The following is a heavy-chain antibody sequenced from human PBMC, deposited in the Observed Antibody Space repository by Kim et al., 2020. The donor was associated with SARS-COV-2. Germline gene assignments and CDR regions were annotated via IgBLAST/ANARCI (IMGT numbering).Heavy chain of an antibody. Sequence: GGSLRLSCAASGFTFSSYWMRWVRQAPGKGLEWVANIKQDGSEKYYVDSVKGRFTISRDNAKNSLYLQMNSLRAEDTAVYYCARSPSSGYYPSAEYFQHWGQGTLVTVSS. CDR3: ARSPSSGYYPSAEYFQH. J-gene: IGHJ1*01. D-gene: IGHD3-22*01. V-gene: IGHV3-7*01. CDR1: GFTFSSYW. CDR2: IKQDGSEK.